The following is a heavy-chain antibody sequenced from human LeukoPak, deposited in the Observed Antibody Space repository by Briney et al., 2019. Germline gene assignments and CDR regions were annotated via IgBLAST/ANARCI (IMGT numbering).Heavy chain of an antibody. CDR3: ARANAYYYYYMDV. V-gene: IGHV3-66*02. J-gene: IGHJ6*03. D-gene: IGHD2-8*01. Sequence: PGGSLRLSCAASGFTFSSYSMNWVRQAPGKGLEWVSVIYSGGSTYYADSVKGRFTISRDNSKNTLYLQMNSLRAEDTAVYYCARANAYYYYYMDVWGKGTTVTVSS. CDR2: IYSGGST. CDR1: GFTFSSYS.